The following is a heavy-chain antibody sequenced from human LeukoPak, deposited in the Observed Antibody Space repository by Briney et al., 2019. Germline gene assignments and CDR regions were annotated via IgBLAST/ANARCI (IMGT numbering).Heavy chain of an antibody. V-gene: IGHV3-7*01. CDR1: GFTFGDYA. CDR2: IKPDGSEK. CDR3: ARDQTPFV. Sequence: GGSLXLSCTASGFTFGDYAMTWVRQAPGKGLEWVANIKPDGSEKYYVDSVKGRFTISRDNAKNSLYLQMNSLRAEDTAVYYCARDQTPFVWGQGTLVTVSS. J-gene: IGHJ4*02.